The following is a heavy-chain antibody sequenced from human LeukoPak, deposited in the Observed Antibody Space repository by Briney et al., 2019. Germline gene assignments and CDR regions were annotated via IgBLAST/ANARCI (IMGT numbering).Heavy chain of an antibody. Sequence: AASVKVSCKASGGTFSSYAISWVRQAPGQGLEWMGGIIPIFGTANYAQKFRGRVTITADESTSTAYMELSSLRSEDTAVYYCARNVDTAMGQVDYWGQGTLVTVSS. D-gene: IGHD5-18*01. J-gene: IGHJ4*02. CDR3: ARNVDTAMGQVDY. CDR1: GGTFSSYA. V-gene: IGHV1-69*01. CDR2: IIPIFGTA.